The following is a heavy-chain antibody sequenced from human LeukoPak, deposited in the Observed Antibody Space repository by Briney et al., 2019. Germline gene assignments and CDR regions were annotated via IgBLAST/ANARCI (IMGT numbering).Heavy chain of an antibody. CDR3: ARVAKERVGGVYYFDY. CDR2: IGTAGDT. CDR1: GLTFEDHA. V-gene: IGHV3-13*01. J-gene: IGHJ4*02. D-gene: IGHD1-1*01. Sequence: PGGSLRLSCAASGLTFEDHAMNWVRQAPGKGLEWVSAIGTAGDTYYTGSVKGRFTISRENAKNSLYLQMNSLRAGDTAVYYCARVAKERVGGVYYFDYWGQGTLVTVSS.